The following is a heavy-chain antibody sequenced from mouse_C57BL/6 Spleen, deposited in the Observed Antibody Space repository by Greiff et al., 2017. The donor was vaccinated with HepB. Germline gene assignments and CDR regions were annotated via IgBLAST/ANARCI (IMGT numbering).Heavy chain of an antibody. CDR1: GIDFSRYW. V-gene: IGHV4-1*01. Sequence: VKLVESGGGLVQPGGSLKLSCAASGIDFSRYWMSWVRRAPGKGLEWIGEINPDSSTINYAPSLKDKFIISRDNAKNTLYLQMSKVRSEDTALYYCARGVTTVPFYAMDYWGQGTSVTVSS. J-gene: IGHJ4*01. CDR3: ARGVTTVPFYAMDY. D-gene: IGHD1-1*01. CDR2: INPDSSTI.